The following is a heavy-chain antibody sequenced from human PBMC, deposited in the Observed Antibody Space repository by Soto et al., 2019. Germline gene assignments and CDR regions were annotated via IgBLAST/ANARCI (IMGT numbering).Heavy chain of an antibody. CDR3: AKDRYSSSSYYFDY. Sequence: EVHLLESGGGLVQPGGSLRLSCEASGFTFSSYAMSWVRQAPGKGLVWVSAIGGGGGSTNYADSVKGRFSISRDNSENTLYLQMNSLRAEDTAIYYCAKDRYSSSSYYFDYWGQGTLVTVSS. CDR2: IGGGGGST. D-gene: IGHD2-2*01. V-gene: IGHV3-23*01. CDR1: GFTFSSYA. J-gene: IGHJ4*02.